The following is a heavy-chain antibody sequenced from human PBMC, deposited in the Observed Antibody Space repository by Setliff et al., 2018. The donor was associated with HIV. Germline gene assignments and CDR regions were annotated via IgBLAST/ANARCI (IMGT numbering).Heavy chain of an antibody. J-gene: IGHJ4*02. Sequence: PSETLSLTCTVSGDSIGSYYWNWIRQSPGKGLEWIGEINHSGGTNYNPSLKSRVTMSVDTSKNQFSLKLSSVTAADTAVYYCARTGYSSSWYLFDYWGQGTLVTVSS. CDR1: GDSIGSYY. CDR3: ARTGYSSSWYLFDY. CDR2: INHSGGT. V-gene: IGHV4-34*01. D-gene: IGHD6-13*01.